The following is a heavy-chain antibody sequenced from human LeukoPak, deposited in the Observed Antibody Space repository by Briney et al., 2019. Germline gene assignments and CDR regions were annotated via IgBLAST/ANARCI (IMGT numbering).Heavy chain of an antibody. CDR2: IYYSGST. D-gene: IGHD7-27*01. V-gene: IGHV4-30-4*01. CDR1: GGSISSGDYY. CDR3: ARDRPTGDYYYGMDV. Sequence: SETLSLTCTVSGGSISSGDYYWSWIRQPPGKGLEWIGYIYYSGSTYYNPSLKSRVTISVDTSKNQFSLKLSSVTAADTAVYYCARDRPTGDYYYGMDVWGQGTTVTVSS. J-gene: IGHJ6*02.